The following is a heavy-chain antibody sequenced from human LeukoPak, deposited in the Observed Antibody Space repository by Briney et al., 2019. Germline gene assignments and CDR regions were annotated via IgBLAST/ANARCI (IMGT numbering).Heavy chain of an antibody. V-gene: IGHV3-7*01. CDR3: ARGLSGNTFYFDY. D-gene: IGHD1-26*01. CDR1: GFTFSRYW. J-gene: IGHJ4*02. Sequence: EGSLRLSCAASGFTFSRYWMSWVRQAPGKGLEWVANIEQDGSEKYYVDSVKGRFTISRDNAKNSLYLQMSSLRAEDTAVYYCARGLSGNTFYFDYWGQGTLVTVSS. CDR2: IEQDGSEK.